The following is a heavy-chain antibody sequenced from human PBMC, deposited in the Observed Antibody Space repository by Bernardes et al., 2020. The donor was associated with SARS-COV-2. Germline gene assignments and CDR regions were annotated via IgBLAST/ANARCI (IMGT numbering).Heavy chain of an antibody. D-gene: IGHD3-3*01. CDR2: IFQSGGT. V-gene: IGHV4-30-2*01. CDR3: ARGLYDFWSAVNWFDP. CDR1: GASINSGGYS. J-gene: IGHJ5*02. Sequence: SETLSLTCTVSGASINSGGYSWTWIRQPPGKGLEWIGYIFQSGGTYYNPSLKSRVTISIDTSKNQFSLKLNSVTAADTAVYYCARGLYDFWSAVNWFDPWGQGTLVIVSS.